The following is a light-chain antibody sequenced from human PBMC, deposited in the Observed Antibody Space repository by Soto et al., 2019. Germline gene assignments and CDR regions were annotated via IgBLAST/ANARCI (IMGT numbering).Light chain of an antibody. Sequence: EIVMTQSPATLSVSPGERAALSCRARQSVSSNFAWYQQKPGQAPRLLIYGASTRATDIPARFSGSGSGTEFTLTNSSLQSEDVAVYYCQQYNNWPYTFGQGTKLEIK. CDR2: GAS. J-gene: IGKJ2*01. CDR3: QQYNNWPYT. V-gene: IGKV3-15*01. CDR1: QSVSSN.